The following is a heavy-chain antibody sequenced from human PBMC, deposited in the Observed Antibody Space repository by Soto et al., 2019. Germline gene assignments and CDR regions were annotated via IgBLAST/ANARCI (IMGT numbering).Heavy chain of an antibody. Sequence: ESGGGLVQPGRSLRLSCAASGFTFDDYAMHWVRQAPGKGLEWVSGISWNSGSIGYADSVKGRFTISRDNAKNSLYLQMNSLRAEDTALYYCAKDGCSGGSCRYFDIWGQGTMVTVSS. D-gene: IGHD2-15*01. V-gene: IGHV3-9*01. CDR1: GFTFDDYA. CDR3: AKDGCSGGSCRYFDI. CDR2: ISWNSGSI. J-gene: IGHJ3*02.